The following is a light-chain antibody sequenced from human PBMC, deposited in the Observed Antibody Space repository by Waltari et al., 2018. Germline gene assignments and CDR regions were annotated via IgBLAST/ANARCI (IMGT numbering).Light chain of an antibody. CDR1: QSVSRT. CDR3: QHYVRLPAT. V-gene: IGKV3-20*01. Sequence: EIVLTQSPGPLSLSPGERSTLSCRASQSVSRTLAGYQQKPGQAPKLPIYCASIRATGIPDRFTGIGSGTDFSLTISSLEPEDFAIYFCQHYVRLPATFGQGTKVEIK. CDR2: CAS. J-gene: IGKJ1*01.